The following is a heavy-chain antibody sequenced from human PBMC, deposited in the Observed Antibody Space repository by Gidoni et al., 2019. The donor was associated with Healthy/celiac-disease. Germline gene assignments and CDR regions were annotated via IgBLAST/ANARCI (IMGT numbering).Heavy chain of an antibody. CDR1: GFTFSSYG. J-gene: IGHJ4*02. Sequence: QVQLVESGGGVVQPGRSLRLSCAASGFTFSSYGMHWVRQAPGKGLEWVAVIWYDGSNKYYADSVKGRFTISRDNSKNTLYLQMNSLRAEDTAVYYCARGQQLAPFDYWGQGTLVTVSS. D-gene: IGHD6-13*01. CDR2: IWYDGSNK. V-gene: IGHV3-33*01. CDR3: ARGQQLAPFDY.